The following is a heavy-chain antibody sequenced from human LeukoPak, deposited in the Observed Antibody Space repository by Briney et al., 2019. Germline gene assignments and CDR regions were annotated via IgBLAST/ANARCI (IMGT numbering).Heavy chain of an antibody. Sequence: GGSLRLSCAASGFTFSSDWMSWVRQAPGKGLEWVANIKEDGSAKYYVDSVKGRFTISRDNAKNSQYLQMNSLRAEDTAVYYCAGDTGYNTFDYWGQGTLVTVSS. CDR3: AGDTGYNTFDY. J-gene: IGHJ4*02. V-gene: IGHV3-7*05. D-gene: IGHD5-24*01. CDR2: IKEDGSAK. CDR1: GFTFSSDW.